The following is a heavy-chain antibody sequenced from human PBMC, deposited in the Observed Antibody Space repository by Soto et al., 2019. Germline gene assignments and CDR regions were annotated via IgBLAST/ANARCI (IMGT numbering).Heavy chain of an antibody. J-gene: IGHJ2*01. CDR1: GGSISSRSYY. CDR2: IYYSGST. Sequence: QLQLQESGPGLVKPSETLSLTCTVSGGSISSRSYYWGWIRQPPGKGLEWIGSIYYSGSTYYNPSLKSRVIISVDTSKNQLSLKLSSVTAADTAVYYCARQPPDSSGYYYPVGYFDLWGRGTLVTVSS. D-gene: IGHD3-22*01. CDR3: ARQPPDSSGYYYPVGYFDL. V-gene: IGHV4-39*01.